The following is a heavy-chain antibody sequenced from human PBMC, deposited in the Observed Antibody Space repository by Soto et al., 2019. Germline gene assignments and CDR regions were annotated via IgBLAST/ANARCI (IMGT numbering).Heavy chain of an antibody. CDR3: AREMTTVTFFDY. CDR1: GYSFTNYG. CDR2: ISAYNGNT. V-gene: IGHV1-18*04. D-gene: IGHD4-17*01. Sequence: VKVSCKASGYSFTNYGITWVRQAPGQGLEWMGWISAYNGNTNNAQNLQGRVTMTIDTSTSTAYMELRSLTSDDTAVYYCAREMTTVTFFDYWGQGTLVTVS. J-gene: IGHJ4*02.